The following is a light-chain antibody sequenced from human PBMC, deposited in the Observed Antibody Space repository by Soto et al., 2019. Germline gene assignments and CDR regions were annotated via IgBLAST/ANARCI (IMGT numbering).Light chain of an antibody. CDR1: QGIRSW. CDR3: QQANSFPYT. Sequence: DIQMTQSPSSVSASVGDRVTITCRASQGIRSWLAWYQQKPGKDPKLLIYAASSLQSGVPSRFSGSGSGTDFTLTISCLQPEDFSTYDCQQANSFPYTFGQGTKLEI. V-gene: IGKV1-12*01. CDR2: AAS. J-gene: IGKJ2*01.